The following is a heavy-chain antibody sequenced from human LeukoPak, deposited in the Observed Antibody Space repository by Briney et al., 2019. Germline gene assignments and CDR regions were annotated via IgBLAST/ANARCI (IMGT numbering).Heavy chain of an antibody. V-gene: IGHV3-15*01. CDR2: IKSKNVGGTT. CDR3: TSHAAFDP. Sequence: PGGSLRLSCAASGFTFNNAWMNWVRQAPGKGLEWVGRIKSKNVGGTTDYAAPVKGRFTTSRDDSKSTVYLQMNSLKIEDTAVYYCTSHAAFDPWGQGTLVTVSS. CDR1: GFTFNNAW. J-gene: IGHJ5*02.